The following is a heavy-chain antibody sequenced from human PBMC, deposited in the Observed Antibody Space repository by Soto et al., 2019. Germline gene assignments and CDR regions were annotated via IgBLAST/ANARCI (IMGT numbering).Heavy chain of an antibody. Sequence: QVQLVQSGAEVKKPGSSVKVSCKASGGTFSSYAISWVRQAPGQGLEWMGGIIPIFGTANYAQKFQGRVTITADESTSIAYMELSSLRSEDTAVYYCARNPDTNYYYGMDVWGQGTTVTVSS. CDR2: IIPIFGTA. CDR3: ARNPDTNYYYGMDV. J-gene: IGHJ6*02. CDR1: GGTFSSYA. V-gene: IGHV1-69*12.